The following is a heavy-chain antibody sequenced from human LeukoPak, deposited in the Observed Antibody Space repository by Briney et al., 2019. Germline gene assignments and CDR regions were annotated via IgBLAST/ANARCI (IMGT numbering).Heavy chain of an antibody. CDR2: INPNSGGT. V-gene: IGHV1-2*02. D-gene: IGHD3-22*01. J-gene: IGHJ4*02. Sequence: GASVKVSCKASGYTFTGYYMHWVRQAPGQGLEWMGWINPNSGGTNYAQKFQGRVTMTRDTSISTAYMDLSRLTSDDTAVYYCARDRYYYDSSGYLFDYWGQGTLVTVSS. CDR3: ARDRYYYDSSGYLFDY. CDR1: GYTFTGYY.